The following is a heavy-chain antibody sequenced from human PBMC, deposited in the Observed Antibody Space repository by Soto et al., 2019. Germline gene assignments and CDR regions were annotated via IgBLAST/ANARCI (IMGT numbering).Heavy chain of an antibody. J-gene: IGHJ5*02. CDR2: ISSSSSTI. CDR1: GFTFSSYS. D-gene: IGHD6-13*01. CDR3: ARDQPEYSSSWYFSWFDP. Sequence: GGSLRLSCAASGFTFSSYSMNWVRQAPGKGLEWVSYISSSSSTIYYADSVKGRFTISRDNAKNSLYLQMNSLRAEDTAVYYCARDQPEYSSSWYFSWFDPWGQGTLVTVSS. V-gene: IGHV3-48*01.